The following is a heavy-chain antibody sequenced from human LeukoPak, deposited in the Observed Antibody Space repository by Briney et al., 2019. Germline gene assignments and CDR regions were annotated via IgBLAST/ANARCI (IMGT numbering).Heavy chain of an antibody. J-gene: IGHJ4*02. CDR2: IIPIFGTA. D-gene: IGHD6-6*01. Sequence: SVKVSCKASGGTFSSYAISWVRQAPGQGLEWMGGIIPIFGTANYAQKFQGRVTITADESTSTAYMELSSLRAEDTAVYYCAKVVEYSSSSGDYWGQGTLVTVSS. CDR1: GGTFSSYA. CDR3: AKVVEYSSSSGDY. V-gene: IGHV1-69*13.